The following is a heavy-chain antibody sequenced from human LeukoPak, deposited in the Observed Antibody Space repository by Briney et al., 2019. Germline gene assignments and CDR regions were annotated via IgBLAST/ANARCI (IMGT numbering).Heavy chain of an antibody. J-gene: IGHJ4*02. D-gene: IGHD2-2*01. CDR2: ISGGGVST. V-gene: IGHV3-23*01. CDR1: GFTFSSYG. Sequence: GGSLRLSCAASGFTFSSYGMSWVRRAPGKGLEWVSGISGGGVSTFYADSVKGRFTISRDNSKNTLYLQMNSLRAEDTAIYYCAKGSGIVVVPAAIGLYWGQGTLVTVSS. CDR3: AKGSGIVVVPAAIGLY.